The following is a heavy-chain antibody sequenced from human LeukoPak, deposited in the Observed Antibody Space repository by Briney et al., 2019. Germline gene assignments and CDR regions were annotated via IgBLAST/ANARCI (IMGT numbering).Heavy chain of an antibody. CDR2: IYYSGST. D-gene: IGHD4-17*01. CDR3: GAGDSYYFDY. V-gene: IGHV4-59*08. Sequence: SETLSLTCTVSGGSISSYYWSWIRQPPGKGLEWIGYIYYSGSTNYHPSLKSRVTISVDTSKDQFSLKLSSVTAADTAVYYCGAGDSYYFDYWGQGALVTVSS. CDR1: GGSISSYY. J-gene: IGHJ4*02.